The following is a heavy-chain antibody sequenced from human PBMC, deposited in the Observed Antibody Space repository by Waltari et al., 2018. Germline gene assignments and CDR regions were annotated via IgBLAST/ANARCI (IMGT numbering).Heavy chain of an antibody. J-gene: IGHJ6*02. Sequence: QVQLVQSGAEVKRPGASVKVSCAASGYTFTSYDINCLRPATGQGLEWMGWMNPNSGNTGYAQKFQGRVTMTRNTSISTAYMELRSLRSEDTAAYYCARGGEAGGWLYYYGMDVWGQGTTVTVSS. V-gene: IGHV1-8*01. CDR2: MNPNSGNT. D-gene: IGHD6-19*01. CDR1: GYTFTSYD. CDR3: ARGGEAGGWLYYYGMDV.